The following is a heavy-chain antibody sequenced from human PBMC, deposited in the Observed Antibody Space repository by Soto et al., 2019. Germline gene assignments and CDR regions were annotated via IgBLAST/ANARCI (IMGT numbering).Heavy chain of an antibody. J-gene: IGHJ4*02. CDR3: ARDSEDLTSNFDY. Sequence: GGSLRLSCAASGFTFSRYSMNWVRQAPGNGLAWVSSISSPTNYIYYAEAMKGRFTVSRDNAKNSVYLDMNSLSAEDTAVYYCARDSEDLTSNFDYWGQGTLVTLS. CDR2: ISSPTNYI. CDR1: GFTFSRYS. V-gene: IGHV3-21*01.